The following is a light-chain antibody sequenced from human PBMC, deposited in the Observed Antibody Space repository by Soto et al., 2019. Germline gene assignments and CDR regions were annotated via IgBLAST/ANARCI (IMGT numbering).Light chain of an antibody. CDR3: SSYAGSNNYVV. Sequence: QSALTQPPSASGSPGQSVTISCTGTSSDVGGYDRVSWYQQYPGKVPKLMIYEVSKRPSGVPDRFSASKSSNTASLTVSGLQTEDEADYYCSSYAGSNNYVVFGGGTKVTVL. J-gene: IGLJ2*01. V-gene: IGLV2-8*01. CDR1: SSDVGGYDR. CDR2: EVS.